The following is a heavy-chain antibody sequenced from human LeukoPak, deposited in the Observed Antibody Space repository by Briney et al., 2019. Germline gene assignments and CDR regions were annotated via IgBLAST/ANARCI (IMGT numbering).Heavy chain of an antibody. Sequence: PGGSLRLSCADSGFTFSTYWMGWVRQAPGKGLEWVANIKEDGSEKYYVDSVKGRFTISRDNAKKSLYLQMNSLRAEDTAVYYCARAGITGTDFRWFDAWGQGTLVTVSS. V-gene: IGHV3-7*01. CDR3: ARAGITGTDFRWFDA. CDR2: IKEDGSEK. J-gene: IGHJ5*02. D-gene: IGHD1-7*01. CDR1: GFTFSTYW.